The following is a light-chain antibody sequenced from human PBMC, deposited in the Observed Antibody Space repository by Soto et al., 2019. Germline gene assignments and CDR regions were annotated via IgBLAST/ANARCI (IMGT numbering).Light chain of an antibody. J-gene: IGLJ1*01. CDR3: CSLTTSHTYV. V-gene: IGLV2-14*01. CDR2: EVS. Sequence: QSVLTQPASVSGSPGQSITISCTGTSSDVGGYNYVSWYQQHPGKAPKLMIYEVSNRPSGVSNRFSGPKSGNSASLTTSGLQADDEADYYCCSLTTSHTYVFGSGTKVTVL. CDR1: SSDVGGYNY.